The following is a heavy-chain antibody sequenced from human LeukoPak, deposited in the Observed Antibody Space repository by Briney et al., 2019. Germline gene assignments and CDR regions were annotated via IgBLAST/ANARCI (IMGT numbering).Heavy chain of an antibody. D-gene: IGHD3-22*01. V-gene: IGHV4-38-2*02. CDR2: IYNGGSI. CDR3: ARCTVDGSGYPYYMDV. CDR1: GYSITSGYY. Sequence: SETLSLTCTVSGYSITSGYYWGWIRQPPGGGLEWIGSIYNGGSIYYDPSLKSRVTISVATSKNEVSLKLSSVTAADTAVYYCARCTVDGSGYPYYMDVWGKGTTVTVSS. J-gene: IGHJ6*03.